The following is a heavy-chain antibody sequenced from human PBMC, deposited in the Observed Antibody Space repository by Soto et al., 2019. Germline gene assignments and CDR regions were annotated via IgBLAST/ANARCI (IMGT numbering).Heavy chain of an antibody. CDR3: ARELKVVVPAAIGWFDP. CDR2: IIPIFGTA. D-gene: IGHD2-2*01. V-gene: IGHV1-69*06. Sequence: GASVKVSCKASGRTFSSYAISWVRQAPGQGLEWMGGIIPIFGTANYAQKFQGRVTITADKSTSTAYMELSSLRSEDTAVYYCARELKVVVPAAIGWFDPWGQGTLVTVSS. CDR1: GRTFSSYA. J-gene: IGHJ5*02.